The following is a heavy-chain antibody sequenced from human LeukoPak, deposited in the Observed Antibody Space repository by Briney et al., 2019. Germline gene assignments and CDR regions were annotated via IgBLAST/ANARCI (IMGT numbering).Heavy chain of an antibody. CDR3: ARGVRTAELDY. CDR1: VGSISSYY. V-gene: IGHV4-4*07. J-gene: IGHJ4*02. CDR2: IYTSGST. D-gene: IGHD1-1*01. Sequence: KSSETLSLTCTVSVGSISSYYWSWIRQPAGKGLEWIGRIYTSGSTNYNPSLKSRVTISVDTSKNQFSLKLNSVTAADTVVYFCARGVRTAELDYWGQGTLVTVSS.